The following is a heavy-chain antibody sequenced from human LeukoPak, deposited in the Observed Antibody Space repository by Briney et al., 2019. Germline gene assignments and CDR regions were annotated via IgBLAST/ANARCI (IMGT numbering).Heavy chain of an antibody. CDR1: GYTFTCYY. J-gene: IGHJ4*02. Sequence: GASVKVSCKASGYTFTCYYMHLVRQAPGQGLEWMGRINPNSGGTNYAQKFQGRVTMPRDTSISTAYMELSRLRSDDTAVYYCARDQRPYDYVWGSYRYSFDYWGQGNLVTVSS. D-gene: IGHD3-16*02. CDR2: INPNSGGT. V-gene: IGHV1-2*06. CDR3: ARDQRPYDYVWGSYRYSFDY.